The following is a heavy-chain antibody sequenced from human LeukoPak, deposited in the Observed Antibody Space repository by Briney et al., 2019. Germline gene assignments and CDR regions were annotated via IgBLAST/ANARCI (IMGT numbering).Heavy chain of an antibody. CDR2: ISGSGGST. J-gene: IGHJ4*02. CDR3: ARDPGYSYGYDY. V-gene: IGHV3-23*01. CDR1: GFTLSGYG. D-gene: IGHD5-18*01. Sequence: GGTLRLSCAASGFTLSGYGMSWVRQAPGKGLEWVSAISGSGGSTYYADSVKGRFTISRDNSKNTVYLQMNSLRAEDTAVYYCARDPGYSYGYDYWGQGTLVTVSS.